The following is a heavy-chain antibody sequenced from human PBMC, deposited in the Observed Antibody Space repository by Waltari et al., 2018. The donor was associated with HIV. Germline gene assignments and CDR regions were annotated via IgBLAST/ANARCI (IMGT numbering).Heavy chain of an antibody. V-gene: IGHV3-74*01. Sequence: EVQLVESGGGLVQPGGSLRVSCVASGLTFRSFWLHLVRRAPGKGLVWVSRINTDGSGTDYAGSVKGRFTISRDNAKNTLYLQMNTLRADDMAVYYCVRGSSSWIGVDHWGQGTLVTVSS. CDR3: VRGSSSWIGVDH. D-gene: IGHD3-10*01. CDR2: INTDGSGT. J-gene: IGHJ4*02. CDR1: GLTFRSFW.